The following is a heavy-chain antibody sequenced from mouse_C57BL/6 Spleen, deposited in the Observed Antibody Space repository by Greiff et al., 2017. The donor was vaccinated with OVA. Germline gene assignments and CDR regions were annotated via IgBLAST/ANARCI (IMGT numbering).Heavy chain of an antibody. CDR1: GYAFTNYL. CDR2: INPGSGGT. J-gene: IGHJ2*01. V-gene: IGHV1-54*01. D-gene: IGHD2-1*01. Sequence: QVQLQQSGAELVRPGTSVKVSCKASGYAFTNYLIEWVKQRPGQGLEWIGVINPGSGGTNYNEKFKGKATLTADKSSSTAYMQLSSLTSEDSAVYVCARTGGNYLYYFDYWGQGTTLTVSS. CDR3: ARTGGNYLYYFDY.